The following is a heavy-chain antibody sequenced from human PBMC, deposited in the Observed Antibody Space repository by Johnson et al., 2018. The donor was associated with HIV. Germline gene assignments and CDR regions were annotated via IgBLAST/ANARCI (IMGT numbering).Heavy chain of an antibody. CDR3: ARDPKALEWLLPADAFDI. CDR2: IYSGGST. Sequence: VQLVESGGGVLRPGGSLRLSCAASGFTFDDYGMNWVRQAPGKGLEWVSVIYSGGSTYYADSVKGRFTISRDNAKNSLYLQMNSLRAEDTAGYYCARDPKALEWLLPADAFDIWGEGTMVTVSS. J-gene: IGHJ3*02. D-gene: IGHD3-3*01. CDR1: GFTFDDYG. V-gene: IGHV3-20*04.